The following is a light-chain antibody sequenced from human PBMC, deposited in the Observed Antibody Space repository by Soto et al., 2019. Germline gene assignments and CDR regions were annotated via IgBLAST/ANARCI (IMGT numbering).Light chain of an antibody. J-gene: IGKJ4*01. CDR2: LCS. V-gene: IGKV2-28*01. Sequence: DIVMTQSPLSLPVTPGEPASISCRSSQSLLHSNGYNYLDWYLQKPGQSPQLLIYLCSNRSSGVPDRFSGSGSGTDFTLNISRVEAEDVGVYYCMQALQTRLTFGGGTKVEIK. CDR1: QSLLHSNGYNY. CDR3: MQALQTRLT.